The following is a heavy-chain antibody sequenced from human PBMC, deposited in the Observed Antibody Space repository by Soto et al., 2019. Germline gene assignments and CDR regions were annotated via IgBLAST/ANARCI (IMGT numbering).Heavy chain of an antibody. CDR2: IVVGSGNT. Sequence: QMQLVQSGPEVKKPGTSVKVSCKASGFTFSRSAVQWVRQARGQGLEWIGWIVVGSGNTNYAQKFEERVTITRDLSTSTAYMELSSLRSEDTAVYYCAADREYNDFRSGYFRFDPWGQGTLVTVSS. CDR3: AADREYNDFRSGYFRFDP. J-gene: IGHJ5*02. V-gene: IGHV1-58*01. CDR1: GFTFSRSA. D-gene: IGHD3-3*01.